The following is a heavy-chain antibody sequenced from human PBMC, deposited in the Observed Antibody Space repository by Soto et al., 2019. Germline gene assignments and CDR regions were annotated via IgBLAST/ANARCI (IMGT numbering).Heavy chain of an antibody. CDR2: INPNSGGT. CDR3: ARDRPPTLITGTTMSPKIYGMDV. Sequence: GASVKVSCKASGYTFTGYYMHWVRQAPGQGLEWMGWINPNSGGTNYAQKFQGWVTMTRDTSISTAYMELSRLRSDDTAVYYCARDRPPTLITGTTMSPKIYGMDVWGQGTTVTVSS. CDR1: GYTFTGYY. D-gene: IGHD1-7*01. V-gene: IGHV1-2*04. J-gene: IGHJ6*02.